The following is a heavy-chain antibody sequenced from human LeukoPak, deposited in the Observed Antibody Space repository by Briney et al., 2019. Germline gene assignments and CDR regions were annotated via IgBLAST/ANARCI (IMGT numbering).Heavy chain of an antibody. D-gene: IGHD6-19*01. CDR2: INPSGGST. CDR3: ARPMRQQWLASSFDY. CDR1: GYTFTSYY. Sequence: ASVKVSCKASGYTFTSYYMHWVRQAPGQGLEWMGIINPSGGSTSYAQKFQGRVTMTRDTSTSTVYMELSSLRSEDTAVYYCARPMRQQWLASSFDYWGQGTLVTVSS. J-gene: IGHJ4*02. V-gene: IGHV1-46*01.